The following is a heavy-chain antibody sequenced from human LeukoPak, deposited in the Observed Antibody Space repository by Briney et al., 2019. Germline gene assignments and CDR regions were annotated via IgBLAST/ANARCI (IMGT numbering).Heavy chain of an antibody. V-gene: IGHV1-18*01. CDR2: ISAYNGNT. CDR1: GYTFTSYG. Sequence: ASVKVSCKASGYTFTSYGISWVRQAPGQGLERMGWISAYNGNTNYAQKLQGRVTMTTDTSTSTAYMELRSLRSDDTAVYYCARAYSGYEGYWFDPWGQGTLVTVSS. J-gene: IGHJ5*02. CDR3: ARAYSGYEGYWFDP. D-gene: IGHD5-12*01.